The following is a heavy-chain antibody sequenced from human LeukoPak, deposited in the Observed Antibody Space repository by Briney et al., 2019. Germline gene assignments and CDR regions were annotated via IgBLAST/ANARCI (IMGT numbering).Heavy chain of an antibody. J-gene: IGHJ4*02. CDR2: IDWDDDK. CDR1: GFSLSTSGMC. Sequence: SGPALVKPTQTLTLTCTFSGFSLSTSGMCVSWIRQPPGKALEWLARIDWDDDKYYSTSLKTRLTISKDTSKNQVVLTMTNMDPVDTATYYCARIRWYYYDSSGYYVDYWGQGTLVTVSS. CDR3: ARIRWYYYDSSGYYVDY. D-gene: IGHD3-22*01. V-gene: IGHV2-70*11.